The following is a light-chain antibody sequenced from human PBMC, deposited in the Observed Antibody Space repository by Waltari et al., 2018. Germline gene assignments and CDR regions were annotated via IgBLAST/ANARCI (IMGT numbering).Light chain of an antibody. CDR2: GNN. CDR1: SSNIGAGYD. J-gene: IGLJ3*02. CDR3: QSYDNSLSGSRV. Sequence: QSVLTQTPSVSGAPGQSVTISCTGSSSNIGAGYDVHWSPQLPGPAPKLLIYGNNNRPAGVPGRFSVARSDTSASLAITGLQTEDEADYYCQSYDNSLSGSRVFGGGTRVTVL. V-gene: IGLV1-40*01.